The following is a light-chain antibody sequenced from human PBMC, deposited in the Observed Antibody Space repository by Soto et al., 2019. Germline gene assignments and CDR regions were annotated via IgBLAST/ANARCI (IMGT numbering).Light chain of an antibody. Sequence: QSALTQPASVSDSPGQSITISCIGTSSDIGAFNHVSWHQQHPGKAPKLIIYDVINRPSGVSNRFSGSKTGNTASLIISGLQAEDEADYYWSSYTSSSSYVFGSGTKLTVL. J-gene: IGLJ1*01. CDR3: SSYTSSSSYV. CDR1: SSDIGAFNH. V-gene: IGLV2-14*03. CDR2: DVI.